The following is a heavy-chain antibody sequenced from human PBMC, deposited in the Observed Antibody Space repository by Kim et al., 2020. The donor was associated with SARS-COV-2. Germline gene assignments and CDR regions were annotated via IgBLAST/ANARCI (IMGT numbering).Heavy chain of an antibody. Sequence: ASVKVSCKASGYTFTGYYMHWVRQAPGQGLEWMGWINPNSGGTNYAQKFQGRVTMTRDTSISTAYMELSRLRSDDTAVYYCARTAAGNRARHLYFDYWGQGTLVTVSS. J-gene: IGHJ4*02. D-gene: IGHD6-13*01. V-gene: IGHV1-2*02. CDR3: ARTAAGNRARHLYFDY. CDR2: INPNSGGT. CDR1: GYTFTGYY.